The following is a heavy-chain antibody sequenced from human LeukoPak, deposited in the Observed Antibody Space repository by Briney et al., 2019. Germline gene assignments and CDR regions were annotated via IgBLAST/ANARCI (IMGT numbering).Heavy chain of an antibody. V-gene: IGHV3-53*01. Sequence: GGSLRLSCAASGFTVSSNYMSWVRQAPGKGLEWVSVIYSGGSTYYADSVKGRFTISRDNSKNTLYLQMNSLRAEDTAVYYCARDLPYYDILTGYYANGMDVWGQGTTVTVSS. D-gene: IGHD3-9*01. J-gene: IGHJ6*02. CDR1: GFTVSSNY. CDR3: ARDLPYYDILTGYYANGMDV. CDR2: IYSGGST.